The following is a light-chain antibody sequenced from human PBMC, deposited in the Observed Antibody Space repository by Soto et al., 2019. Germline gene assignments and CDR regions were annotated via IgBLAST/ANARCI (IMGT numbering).Light chain of an antibody. Sequence: TQSPATLSVSPGERATLSCRASQSVSSNLAWYQQKPGQAPRLLIYGASTRATGIPARFSGSRSGTDFTLTISSLEPEDFAVYYCQQRSNWLTFGGGTKVDI. CDR2: GAS. CDR1: QSVSSN. CDR3: QQRSNWLT. V-gene: IGKV3-11*01. J-gene: IGKJ4*01.